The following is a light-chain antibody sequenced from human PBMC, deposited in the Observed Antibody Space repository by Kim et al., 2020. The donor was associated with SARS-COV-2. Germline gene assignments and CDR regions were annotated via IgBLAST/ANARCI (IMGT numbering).Light chain of an antibody. CDR2: RTS. CDR1: QSISTW. J-gene: IGKJ1*01. Sequence: ASVGDRVTITCRASQSISTWLAWYQQKPGKAPTLLIYRTSTLESGVPSRFSGSGSGTEFTLTISSLQPEDFASYYCQQYNSFPATFGQGTKVDIK. V-gene: IGKV1-5*03. CDR3: QQYNSFPAT.